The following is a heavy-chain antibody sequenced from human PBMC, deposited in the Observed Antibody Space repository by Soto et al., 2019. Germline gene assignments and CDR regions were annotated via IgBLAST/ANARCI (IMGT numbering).Heavy chain of an antibody. V-gene: IGHV2-5*01. Sequence: QITLKESGPPLVKPTQTLTLTCTFSGFSLSTSGVGVGWIRQPPGKALEWLALIYWYDDKRYSPSLKSRLTLIKDASKNQVALTITNMDAVDTATYYCAHRPIVGATTGSKSWFDPWGQGTLVTVSS. J-gene: IGHJ5*02. D-gene: IGHD1-26*01. CDR3: AHRPIVGATTGSKSWFDP. CDR2: IYWYDDK. CDR1: GFSLSTSGVG.